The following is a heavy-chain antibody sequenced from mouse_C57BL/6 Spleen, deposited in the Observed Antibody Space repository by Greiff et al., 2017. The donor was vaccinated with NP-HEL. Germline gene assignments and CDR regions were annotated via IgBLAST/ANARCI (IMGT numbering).Heavy chain of an antibody. D-gene: IGHD2-4*01. CDR2: IWGDGST. CDR3: AKPRDYDFYWYVDV. V-gene: IGHV2-3*01. CDR1: GFSLTSYG. J-gene: IGHJ1*03. Sequence: VQLQQSGPGLVAPSQSLSITCTVSGFSLTSYGVSWVRQPPGKGLEWLGVIWGDGSTNYHSAPISRLSISKDNYKSLVFLKLNSLQTDYTATYYCAKPRDYDFYWYVDVWGTGTTVTVSS.